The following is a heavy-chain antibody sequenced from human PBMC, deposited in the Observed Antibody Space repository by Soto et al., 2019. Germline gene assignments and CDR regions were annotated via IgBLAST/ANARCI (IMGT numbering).Heavy chain of an antibody. CDR1: GFTFSSYG. J-gene: IGHJ4*02. D-gene: IGHD6-19*01. CDR2: ISYDGSNK. CDR3: AAVAGFDY. V-gene: IGHV3-30*03. Sequence: QVQLVESGGGVVQPGRSLRLSCAASGFTFSSYGMHWVRQAPGKGLEWVAVISYDGSNKYYADSVKGRFTISRDNSKNTLYLQMNSLRAEDTAVYYCAAVAGFDYWGQGTLFTVSS.